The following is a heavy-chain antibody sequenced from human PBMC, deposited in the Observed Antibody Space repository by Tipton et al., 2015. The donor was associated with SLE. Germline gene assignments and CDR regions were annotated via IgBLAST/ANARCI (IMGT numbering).Heavy chain of an antibody. CDR1: GGSISSYY. V-gene: IGHV4-4*07. J-gene: IGHJ4*02. CDR3: ARVFRTTRYYFDY. Sequence: TLSLTCTVSGGSISSYYWSWIRQPAGKGLEWIGRIYTSGSTTYNPSLKSRVTISVDTSKNQFSLKLSSVTAADTAVYYCARVFRTTRYYFDYWGQGTLVTVSS. D-gene: IGHD3/OR15-3a*01. CDR2: IYTSGST.